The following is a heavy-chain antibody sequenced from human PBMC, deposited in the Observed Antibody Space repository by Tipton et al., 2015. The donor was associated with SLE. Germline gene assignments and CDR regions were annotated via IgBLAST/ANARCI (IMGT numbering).Heavy chain of an antibody. CDR1: GGSISSSKYY. Sequence: TLSLTCTVSGGSISSSKYYWGWIRQPPGKGLEWIGSIYSSGSTYYNPSLKSRVSISVDTSKNQFFLNLRSVTAADTAVYYCARDRDIVLEPVPIPPAFDIWGQGTMVTVSS. CDR3: ARDRDIVLEPVPIPPAFDI. CDR2: IYSSGST. J-gene: IGHJ3*02. D-gene: IGHD2-2*02. V-gene: IGHV4-39*07.